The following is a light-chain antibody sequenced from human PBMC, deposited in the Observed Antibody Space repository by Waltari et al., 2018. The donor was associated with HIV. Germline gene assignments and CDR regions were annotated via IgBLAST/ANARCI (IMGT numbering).Light chain of an antibody. V-gene: IGLV1-40*01. CDR2: GNN. Sequence: QSVLTQPPSVSGAPGQRVTISCTGSSSNIGAGYDVHWYQQLPGTAPKLLIYGNNKRPSGVPDRFSGSNSATSASLAITGLQAEDEADYYCQSYDSSLSGWVFGGGTKLTVL. J-gene: IGLJ3*02. CDR1: SSNIGAGYD. CDR3: QSYDSSLSGWV.